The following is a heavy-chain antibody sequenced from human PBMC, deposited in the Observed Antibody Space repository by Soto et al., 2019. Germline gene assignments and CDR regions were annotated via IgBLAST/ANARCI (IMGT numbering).Heavy chain of an antibody. CDR1: GGTFSSYA. D-gene: IGHD5-18*01. CDR3: ARVTDTAMVSAYYYYGMDV. J-gene: IGHJ6*02. V-gene: IGHV1-69*01. CDR2: IIPIFGTA. Sequence: QVQLVQSGAEVKKPGSSVKVSCKASGGTFSSYAISWVRQAPGQGLEWMGGIIPIFGTANYAQKFQGRVTITADESTSTAYMELSSLRSEDTAVYYCARVTDTAMVSAYYYYGMDVWGQGTTVTVSS.